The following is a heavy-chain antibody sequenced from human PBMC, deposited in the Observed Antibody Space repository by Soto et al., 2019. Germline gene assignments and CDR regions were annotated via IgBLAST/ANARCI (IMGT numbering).Heavy chain of an antibody. Sequence: ASVKISCKASGYTFTGYYMNWIRQAPGQGLEWMGWINPNSGDTNYAQKFQGRVTMTRDTSISTVYMEVSRLTSDDTAVYYCARSGRRLFGSSRWISFHYFEPWGQGTLVTVS. CDR3: ARSGRRLFGSSRWISFHYFEP. J-gene: IGHJ5*02. V-gene: IGHV1-2*02. CDR2: INPNSGDT. CDR1: GYTFTGYY. D-gene: IGHD6-6*01.